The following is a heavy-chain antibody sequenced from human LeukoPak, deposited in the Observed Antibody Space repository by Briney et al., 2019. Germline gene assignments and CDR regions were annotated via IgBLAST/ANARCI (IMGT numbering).Heavy chain of an antibody. D-gene: IGHD4-17*01. CDR3: ARGDFNDNGDYVDAFDI. J-gene: IGHJ3*02. CDR1: GFTFSSYW. V-gene: IGHV3-7*01. Sequence: PGGSLRLSCAASGFTFSSYWMSWVRQAPGKGLEWVANIKPDGREKYYLDSVKGRFTISRDNVKKSLYLQMNSLRAEDTAVYYSARGDFNDNGDYVDAFDIWGHGTMITGSS. CDR2: IKPDGREK.